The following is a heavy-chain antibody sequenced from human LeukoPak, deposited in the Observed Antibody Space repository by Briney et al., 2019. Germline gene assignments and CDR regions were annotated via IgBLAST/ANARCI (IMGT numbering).Heavy chain of an antibody. J-gene: IGHJ4*02. D-gene: IGHD5-18*01. V-gene: IGHV4-59*01. Sequence: SETLSLTCTVSGGSIRSYYWSWIRQPPGKGLEWIGYIYYSGSTNYNPSLKSRVTISVDTSKNQFSLKLSSVTAADTAVYYCARMVVGTAMVFDYWGQGTLVTVSS. CDR3: ARMVVGTAMVFDY. CDR1: GGSIRSYY. CDR2: IYYSGST.